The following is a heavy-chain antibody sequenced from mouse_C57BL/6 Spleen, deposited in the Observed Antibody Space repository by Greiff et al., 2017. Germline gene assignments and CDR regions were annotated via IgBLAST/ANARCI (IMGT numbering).Heavy chain of an antibody. Sequence: QVQLKQSGAELVRPGASVTLSCKASGYTFTDYEMHWVKQTPVHGLEWIGAIDPETGGTAYNQKFKGKAILTADKSSSTAYMELRSLTSEDSAVYYCTRNPPTIVTLYYFDYWGQGTTLTVSS. V-gene: IGHV1-15*01. CDR2: IDPETGGT. CDR3: TRNPPTIVTLYYFDY. D-gene: IGHD2-5*01. J-gene: IGHJ2*01. CDR1: GYTFTDYE.